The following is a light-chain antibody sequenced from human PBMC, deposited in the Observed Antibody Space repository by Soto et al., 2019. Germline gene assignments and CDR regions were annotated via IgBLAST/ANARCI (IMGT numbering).Light chain of an antibody. CDR1: QSVSSN. CDR2: VAS. J-gene: IGKJ4*01. V-gene: IGKV3-15*01. CDR3: QQYNVWPLT. Sequence: EIVMTQSPATLSVSPGERATLSCRASQSVSSNLAWYQQKPGQTPKLLIYVASTRATGIPARFSGSGYGTEFTLTIRSLQSEDFAVYYCQQYNVWPLTFGGGTKVEFK.